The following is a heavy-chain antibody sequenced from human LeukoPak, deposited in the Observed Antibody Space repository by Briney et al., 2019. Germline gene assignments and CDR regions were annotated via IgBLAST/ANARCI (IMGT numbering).Heavy chain of an antibody. CDR3: AKGDYYDSSGYYKGAFDI. J-gene: IGHJ3*02. CDR2: ISGSGGST. V-gene: IGHV3-23*01. CDR1: GFTFSSYA. D-gene: IGHD3-22*01. Sequence: GGSLRLSCAASGFTFSSYAMSWVRQAPGKGLEWVSAISGSGGSTYYADSVKGRFTISRDNSKNTLYLQMNSLRAEDTAVYYCAKGDYYDSSGYYKGAFDIWGQGTMVTVSS.